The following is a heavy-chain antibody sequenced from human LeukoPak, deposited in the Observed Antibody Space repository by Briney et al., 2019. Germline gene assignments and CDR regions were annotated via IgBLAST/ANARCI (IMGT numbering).Heavy chain of an antibody. CDR2: MNPNSGNT. V-gene: IGHV1-8*01. D-gene: IGHD3-10*01. J-gene: IGHJ6*03. CDR1: GYTFTSYD. CDR3: AIRYGSGEKYYYYYYMDV. Sequence: GASVKVSCKAPGYTFTSYDINWVRQATGQGLERMGWMNPNSGNTGYAQKFQGRVTMTRNTSISTAYMELSSLRSEDTAVYYCAIRYGSGEKYYYYYYMDVWGKGTTVTVSS.